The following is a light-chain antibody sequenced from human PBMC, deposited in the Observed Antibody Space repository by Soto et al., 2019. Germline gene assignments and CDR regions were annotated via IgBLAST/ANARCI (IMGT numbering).Light chain of an antibody. CDR3: QQYNNWPLT. Sequence: EIVMTQSPATLSVSPGERATLSCRASQSVGSNLAWYQQKPGQAPRLLIYGASTRATGLPARFSGSGSGTEFTLTISSLQSEDFAVYSCQQYNNWPLTFGGGTKVEIK. CDR1: QSVGSN. CDR2: GAS. V-gene: IGKV3-15*01. J-gene: IGKJ4*01.